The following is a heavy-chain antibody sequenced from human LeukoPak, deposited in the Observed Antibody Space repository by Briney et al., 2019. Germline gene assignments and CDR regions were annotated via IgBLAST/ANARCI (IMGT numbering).Heavy chain of an antibody. CDR3: AKDRNYYDSSGYLGY. Sequence: GGSLRLSCAASGFTFSSYGMHWVRQAPGKGLEWVAVISYDGSNKYYADSVKGRFTISRDNSKNTLYLQMNSLRAEDTAVYYCAKDRNYYDSSGYLGYWGQGTLVTVSS. V-gene: IGHV3-30*18. D-gene: IGHD3-22*01. CDR1: GFTFSSYG. J-gene: IGHJ4*02. CDR2: ISYDGSNK.